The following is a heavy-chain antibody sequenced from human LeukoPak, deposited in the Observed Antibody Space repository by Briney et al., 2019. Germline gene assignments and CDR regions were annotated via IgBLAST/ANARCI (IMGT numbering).Heavy chain of an antibody. CDR2: INSDGGAT. V-gene: IGHV3-48*03. D-gene: IGHD3-9*01. J-gene: IGHJ4*02. CDR3: ASSNWFYFXS. Sequence: RLSXXXSGFIFSRXXMNWVRQAPGKGLEWVSYINSDGGATYHTDSVKGRFTISRDNAKNSLYLQMNSLRVEDTAVYYCASSNWFYFXSXGQG. CDR1: GFIFSRXX.